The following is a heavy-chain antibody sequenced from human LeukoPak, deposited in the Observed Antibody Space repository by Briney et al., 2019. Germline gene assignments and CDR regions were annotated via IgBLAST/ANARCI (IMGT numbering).Heavy chain of an antibody. V-gene: IGHV3-48*03. CDR3: ARDLYDILTGYYMDV. CDR2: IVGTGDTI. CDR1: GFIFSSYE. Sequence: GGSLRLSCAASGFIFSSYEMNWVRQAPGKGLEWVSFIVGTGDTIYNAGSVRGRFTISRDNAKNSLYLQMNSLRAEDTAVYYCARDLYDILTGYYMDVWGKGTTVTVSS. D-gene: IGHD3-9*01. J-gene: IGHJ6*03.